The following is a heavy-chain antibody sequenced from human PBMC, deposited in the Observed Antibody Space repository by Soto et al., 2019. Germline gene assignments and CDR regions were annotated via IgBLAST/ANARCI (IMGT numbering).Heavy chain of an antibody. D-gene: IGHD4-17*01. CDR1: GFTFSTSG. CDR2: ILYDGSKK. CDR3: AKDRGALRWSEEHYYFDY. V-gene: IGHV3-30*18. Sequence: RSLRLSCVASGFTFSTSGLHCVSRAPGKGLEWVAVILYDGSKKYYADSMKGRFTISRDNSKNTLYLQMDSLRAEDTAVYYCAKDRGALRWSEEHYYFDYWGQGALVTVSS. J-gene: IGHJ4*02.